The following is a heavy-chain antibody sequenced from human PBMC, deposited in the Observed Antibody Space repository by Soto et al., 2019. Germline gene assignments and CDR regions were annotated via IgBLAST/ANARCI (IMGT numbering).Heavy chain of an antibody. J-gene: IGHJ4*02. Sequence: GGSLRLSCAASAFTFSRYSMNWVRYAPGKGLEWVSYIISSSSYIYYADSVKGRFTISRDNAKNSLYLQMNSLRTEDTAVYYCARPYGDFDYWGQGTLVTVSS. D-gene: IGHD4-17*01. CDR1: AFTFSRYS. CDR2: IISSSSYI. V-gene: IGHV3-21*01. CDR3: ARPYGDFDY.